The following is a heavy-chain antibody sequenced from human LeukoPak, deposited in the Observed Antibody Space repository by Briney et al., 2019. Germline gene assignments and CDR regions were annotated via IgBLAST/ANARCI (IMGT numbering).Heavy chain of an antibody. D-gene: IGHD1-26*01. V-gene: IGHV4-34*01. J-gene: IGHJ4*02. CDR2: INHSGST. CDR3: ARKSFGGSYS. Sequence: PSETLSLTCAVYGGCFSGYYWSWIRQRPGKGLEWIGEINHSGSTNYNPSLKSRVTISVDTSKNQFSLKLSSVTAADTAVYYCARKSFGGSYSWGQGTLVTVSS. CDR1: GGCFSGYY.